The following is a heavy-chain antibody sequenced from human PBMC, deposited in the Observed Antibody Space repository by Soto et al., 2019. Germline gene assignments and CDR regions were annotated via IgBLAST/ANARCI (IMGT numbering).Heavy chain of an antibody. D-gene: IGHD2-21*02. CDR2: ISASGDTV. CDR1: GLTSSGIE. J-gene: IGHJ6*02. CDR3: AGLSVTGGVDV. Sequence: EVRLEESGGGFVQPGGALRLSCVFSGLTSSGIELNWVRQAAGKGLEWLSYISASGDTVDYIDSVRGRFTISRDNAKQSLFLQMSALRVDDTAVYYCAGLSVTGGVDVWGQGTTVTVSS. V-gene: IGHV3-48*03.